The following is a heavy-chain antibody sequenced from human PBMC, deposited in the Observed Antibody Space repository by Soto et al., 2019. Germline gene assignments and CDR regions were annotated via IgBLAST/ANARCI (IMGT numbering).Heavy chain of an antibody. D-gene: IGHD2-2*01. Sequence: PGGSLRLSCAASGFTFSSYGMHWVRQAPGQGLEWVAVISYDGSNKYYADSVKGRFTISRDNSKNTLYLQMNSLRAEDTAVYYCARITYWSSSSGSAFYFWGQGTQVTVSS. J-gene: IGHJ4*02. CDR3: ARITYWSSSSGSAFYF. CDR2: ISYDGSNK. CDR1: GFTFSSYG. V-gene: IGHV3-30*03.